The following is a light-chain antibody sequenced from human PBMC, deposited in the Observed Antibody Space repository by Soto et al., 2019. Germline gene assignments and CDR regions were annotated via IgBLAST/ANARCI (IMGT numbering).Light chain of an antibody. J-gene: IGKJ5*01. CDR1: QTIDSW. Sequence: DIQLNQTHSTLSAYENNRVTITYRASQTIDSWLAWYQQRPGKPPNLLIYKASTLASGVPSRFSGSGSGTDFTFTISSLQPEDVATYYCQQLNSYLITFAQGTRLAIK. V-gene: IGKV1-5*03. CDR3: QQLNSYLIT. CDR2: KAS.